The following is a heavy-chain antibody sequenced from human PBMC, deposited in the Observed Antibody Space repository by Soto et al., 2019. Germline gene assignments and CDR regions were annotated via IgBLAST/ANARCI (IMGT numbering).Heavy chain of an antibody. D-gene: IGHD5-12*01. Sequence: SETLSLTCTVSGGSINTFYWSWVRQPAGKGLEWIGRIFSSGSTSLNPSLESRVAMSVDTSKNHFSLNLSSVTAADMAVYYCAREGSYSAYNFAHGIQLWSFDFWGQGALVTVSS. CDR1: GGSINTFY. CDR2: IFSSGST. J-gene: IGHJ4*02. V-gene: IGHV4-4*07. CDR3: AREGSYSAYNFAHGIQLWSFDF.